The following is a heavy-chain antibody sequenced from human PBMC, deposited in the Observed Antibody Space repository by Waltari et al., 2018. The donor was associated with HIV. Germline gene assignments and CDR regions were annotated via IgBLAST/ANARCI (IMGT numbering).Heavy chain of an antibody. V-gene: IGHV3-30*04. CDR3: ARDQTMTRAFDI. CDR1: GFPFWRFD. Sequence: QVQLVESGGGVVQPGRSLILSCEDSGFPFWRFDMHWVGQAPGKGLEWVAVISYDGSNKYYADSVKGRLTISRDNSKNTLYLQMNSLRAEDTAVYYCARDQTMTRAFDIWGQGTMVTVSS. D-gene: IGHD3-22*01. J-gene: IGHJ3*02. CDR2: ISYDGSNK.